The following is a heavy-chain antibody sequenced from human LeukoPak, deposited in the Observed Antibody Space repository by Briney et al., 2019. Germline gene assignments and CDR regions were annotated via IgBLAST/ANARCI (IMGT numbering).Heavy chain of an antibody. J-gene: IGHJ3*02. CDR2: IYYSGST. D-gene: IGHD6-19*01. Sequence: SETLSLTCTVSGGSISSSSYYWGWIRQPPGKGLEWIGSIYYSGSTYYNPSLKSRVTMSVDTSKNQFSLKLSSVTAADTAVYYCARDPTRHSSGWYAGGYAFDIWGQGTMVTVSS. V-gene: IGHV4-39*07. CDR1: GGSISSSSYY. CDR3: ARDPTRHSSGWYAGGYAFDI.